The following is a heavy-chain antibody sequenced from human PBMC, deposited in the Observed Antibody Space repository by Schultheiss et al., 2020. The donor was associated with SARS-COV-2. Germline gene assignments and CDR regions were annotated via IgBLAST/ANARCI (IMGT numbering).Heavy chain of an antibody. CDR2: IYGSGDNM. CDR1: GFTFSSYA. J-gene: IGHJ4*02. CDR3: ARERWDVVVTAILDY. V-gene: IGHV3-23*01. Sequence: GGSLRLSCAASGFTFSSYAMSWVRQAPGKGLEWVSAIYGSGDNMKYADSVKGRFTVSRDNSKNTLYLQMNSLRAEDTAVYYCARERWDVVVTAILDYWGQGTLVTVSS. D-gene: IGHD2-21*02.